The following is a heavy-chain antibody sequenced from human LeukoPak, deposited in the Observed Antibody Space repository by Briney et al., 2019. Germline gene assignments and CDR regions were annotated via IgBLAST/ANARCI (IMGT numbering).Heavy chain of an antibody. V-gene: IGHV1-2*02. J-gene: IGHJ2*01. CDR1: GYTFTGYY. CDR2: INPNSGGT. Sequence: ASVKVSCKASGYTFTGYYMHWVRQAPGQGLEWMGWINPNSGGTNYAQKFQGGVTMTRDTSISTAYMELSRLRSDDTAVYYCARKVAGTRYWYFDLWGRGTLVTVSS. CDR3: ARKVAGTRYWYFDL. D-gene: IGHD6-19*01.